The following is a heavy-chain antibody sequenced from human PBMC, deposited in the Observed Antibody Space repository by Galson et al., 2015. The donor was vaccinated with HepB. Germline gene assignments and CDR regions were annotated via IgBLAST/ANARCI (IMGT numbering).Heavy chain of an antibody. CDR3: ARNVGTTVGPMDY. CDR2: INAGNGNT. D-gene: IGHD4-23*01. J-gene: IGHJ4*02. V-gene: IGHV1-3*01. Sequence: VTFSCKASRHTFTSYAMHWVRQAPEQRLEWMGWINAGNGNTKYSQKFQGRVTITRDTSARTAYMELGGVRSEDTTVYYCARNVGTTVGPMDYWGQGTLVTVSS. CDR1: RHTFTSYA.